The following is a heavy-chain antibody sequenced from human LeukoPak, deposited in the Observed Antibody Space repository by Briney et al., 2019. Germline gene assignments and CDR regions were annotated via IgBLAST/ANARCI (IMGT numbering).Heavy chain of an antibody. Sequence: ASVKVSCKASGYTFTSYAMNWVRQAPGQGLEWMGWINTNTGNPTYAQGFTGRFVFSLDTSVSTAYLQISSLKAEDTAVYYCACELYYYYYYGMDVWGQGTTVTVSS. CDR2: INTNTGNP. CDR1: GYTFTSYA. D-gene: IGHD2-8*01. CDR3: ACELYYYYYYGMDV. V-gene: IGHV7-4-1*02. J-gene: IGHJ6*02.